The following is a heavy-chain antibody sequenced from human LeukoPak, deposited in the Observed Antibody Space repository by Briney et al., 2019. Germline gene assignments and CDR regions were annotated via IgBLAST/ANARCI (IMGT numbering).Heavy chain of an antibody. J-gene: IGHJ5*02. CDR1: GGSIRSGDSY. CDR3: ARASDGQLLDSVWFDP. D-gene: IGHD2-2*01. Sequence: SETLCFTCTVPGGSIRSGDSYWSWIRQPPGKGLEWFGYIYSSGRTYYNPSLTSRVTISVDTSKSQFSLKLSSVTAADTAVYYCARASDGQLLDSVWFDPWGQGTLVTVSS. V-gene: IGHV4-30-4*01. CDR2: IYSSGRT.